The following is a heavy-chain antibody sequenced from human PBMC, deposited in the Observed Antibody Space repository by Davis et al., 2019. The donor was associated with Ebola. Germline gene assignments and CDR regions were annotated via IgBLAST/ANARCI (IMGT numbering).Heavy chain of an antibody. V-gene: IGHV3-23*01. CDR2: ISGSGGST. J-gene: IGHJ4*02. CDR3: AKASIGVGSPFDY. Sequence: GESLKISCAASGFTFSSYAMSWVRQAPGKGLEWVSAISGSGGSTYYADSVKGRFTISRDNSKNTLYLQMNSLRAEDTAVYYCAKASIGVGSPFDYWGQGTLVTVSS. CDR1: GFTFSSYA. D-gene: IGHD2-21*01.